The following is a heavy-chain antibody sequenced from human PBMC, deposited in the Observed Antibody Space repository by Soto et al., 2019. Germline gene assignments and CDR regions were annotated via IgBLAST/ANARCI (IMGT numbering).Heavy chain of an antibody. D-gene: IGHD5-12*01. Sequence: SETLSLTCTVSGGSISSYYWSWIRQPPGKGLEWIGYIYYSGSTNYKSSLESRLTISLDTSKNQFSLTPTYLTAADTALYYCHRLGCSVDTGHSKGTFDYWGQGSLVTVSS. J-gene: IGHJ4*02. CDR2: IYYSGST. V-gene: IGHV4-59*08. CDR3: HRLGCSVDTGHSKGTFDY. CDR1: GGSISSYY.